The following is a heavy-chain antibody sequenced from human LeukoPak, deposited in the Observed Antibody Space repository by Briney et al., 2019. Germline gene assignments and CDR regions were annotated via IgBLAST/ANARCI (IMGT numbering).Heavy chain of an antibody. D-gene: IGHD6-6*01. CDR3: ARVGDGSSSDLSWFDP. Sequence: GESLKISCKGSGYSFTSYWIGWVRQMPGKGLERMGIIYPGDSDTRYSPSFQGQVTISADKSISTAYLQWSSLKASDTAMYYCARVGDGSSSDLSWFDPWGQGTLVTVSS. J-gene: IGHJ5*02. CDR2: IYPGDSDT. CDR1: GYSFTSYW. V-gene: IGHV5-51*01.